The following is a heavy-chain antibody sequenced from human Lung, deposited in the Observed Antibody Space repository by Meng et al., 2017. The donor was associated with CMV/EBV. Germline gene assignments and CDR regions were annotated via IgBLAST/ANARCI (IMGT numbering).Heavy chain of an antibody. V-gene: IGHV1-2*02. D-gene: IGHD7-27*01. CDR1: GYTFTAHY. CDR2: IHPHTGDT. Sequence: ASXXLSCKASGYTFTAHYFHWARQAPGQGLEWMGWIHPHTGDTNYAKKFQGRVNLTRDTSINTGYMELTRVTSDDTAVYYCARDNIWGPDYLGQGTLVTVSS. J-gene: IGHJ4*02. CDR3: ARDNIWGPDY.